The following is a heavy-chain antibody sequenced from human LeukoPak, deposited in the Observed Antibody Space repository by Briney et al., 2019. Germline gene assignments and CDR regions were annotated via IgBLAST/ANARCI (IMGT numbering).Heavy chain of an antibody. CDR1: GYTFTSYG. Sequence: ASVKVSCKASGYTFTSYGISWVRQAPGQGLEWMGWISAYNGTTNYAQRLQGRVTMTRDTSTSTVYMELTSLTSDDTAVYYCARDRYGYCGGGSCFLFDYWGQGTLVTVSS. D-gene: IGHD2-15*01. V-gene: IGHV1-18*01. J-gene: IGHJ4*02. CDR3: ARDRYGYCGGGSCFLFDY. CDR2: ISAYNGTT.